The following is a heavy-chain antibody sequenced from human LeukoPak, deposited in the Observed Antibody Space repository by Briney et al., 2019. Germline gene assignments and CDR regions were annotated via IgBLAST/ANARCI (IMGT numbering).Heavy chain of an antibody. Sequence: PGGSLRLSCAAPGFPFSSYAMNWVRQAPGKELEWFSYISSTSNTIYYYADSVKGRFSISRDNARNSVSLQMNSLRAEDTAVYYCARGTIFGVVHYWGQGTLVTVSS. CDR2: ISSTSNTI. D-gene: IGHD3-3*01. V-gene: IGHV3-48*01. J-gene: IGHJ4*02. CDR1: GFPFSSYA. CDR3: ARGTIFGVVHY.